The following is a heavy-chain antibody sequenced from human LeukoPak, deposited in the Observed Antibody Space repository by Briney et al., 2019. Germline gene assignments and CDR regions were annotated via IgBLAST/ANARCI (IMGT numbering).Heavy chain of an antibody. V-gene: IGHV3-23*01. CDR3: AKDRTDYGAYIIWFDP. CDR1: GFTFSTFA. D-gene: IGHD4-17*01. CDR2: IFPSGGEI. J-gene: IGHJ5*02. Sequence: GGSLRLSCAASGFTFSTFAMIWVRQPPGKGLEWVSSIFPSGGEIHYADSVKGRFTISRDNSKNTLYLQMNSLRAEDTAVYYCAKDRTDYGAYIIWFDPWGQGTLVTVSS.